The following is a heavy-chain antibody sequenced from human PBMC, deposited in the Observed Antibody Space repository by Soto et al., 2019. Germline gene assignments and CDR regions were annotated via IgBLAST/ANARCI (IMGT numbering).Heavy chain of an antibody. D-gene: IGHD6-19*01. Sequence: SVKVSCKASGGTFSSYAISWVRQAPGQGLEWMGGIIPILGTANYAQKFQGRVTITADESTSTAYMELSSLRSEDTAVYYCARDESIAVAGTVDYWGQGTLVTVSS. CDR1: GGTFSSYA. V-gene: IGHV1-69*13. J-gene: IGHJ4*02. CDR2: IIPILGTA. CDR3: ARDESIAVAGTVDY.